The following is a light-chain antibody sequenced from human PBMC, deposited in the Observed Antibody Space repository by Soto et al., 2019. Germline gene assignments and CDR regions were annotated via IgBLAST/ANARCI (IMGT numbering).Light chain of an antibody. V-gene: IGKV1-27*01. CDR1: QGISNY. CDR2: AAS. Sequence: DIQMTQSPSSLSASVGDRVTITCRASQGISNYLARYQQKPGKVPKLLIFAASTLQSGVPSRFTGSGSGTDFTLTISSLQPEDVATYYCQKYNSAPRTFGQGTKLEIK. CDR3: QKYNSAPRT. J-gene: IGKJ2*01.